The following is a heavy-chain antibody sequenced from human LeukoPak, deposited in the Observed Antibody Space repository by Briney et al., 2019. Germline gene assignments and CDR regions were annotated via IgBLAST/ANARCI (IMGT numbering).Heavy chain of an antibody. CDR1: GGSISSYY. Sequence: SETLSLTCTVSGGSISSYYWSWIRQPPGKGLECIGYIYYSGSTNYNPSLKSRVTISVDTSKNQFSLKLSSVTAADTAVYYCARGGIAAAGTLGAFDYWGQGTLVTVSS. J-gene: IGHJ4*02. CDR2: IYYSGST. D-gene: IGHD6-13*01. V-gene: IGHV4-59*01. CDR3: ARGGIAAAGTLGAFDY.